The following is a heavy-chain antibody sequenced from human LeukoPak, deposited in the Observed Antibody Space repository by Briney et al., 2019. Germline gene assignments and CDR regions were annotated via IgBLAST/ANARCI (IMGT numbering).Heavy chain of an antibody. CDR2: MNEYSTTI. J-gene: IGHJ4*02. Sequence: GGSLRLSCAASGFPFNSFWMHWVRQAPGKGLVWVSDMNEYSTTIRYADSVKGRFTISRDNTKSILYLQMNNLRAEDTAMYFCARGGVNPVDHWGQGTLVTVSS. V-gene: IGHV3-74*01. CDR1: GFPFNSFW. CDR3: ARGGVNPVDH. D-gene: IGHD1-14*01.